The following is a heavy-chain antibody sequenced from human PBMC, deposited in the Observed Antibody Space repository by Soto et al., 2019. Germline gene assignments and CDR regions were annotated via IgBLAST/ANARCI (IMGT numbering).Heavy chain of an antibody. J-gene: IGHJ4*02. Sequence: SETLSLTCSLSGASITSTTYFWAWIRQPPGKGLEWVGSIYYSGKTHCNPSLKSRTTISVDRSRNQFSLQVSSVTAADTAVYYCAKNLPRTGRFDYWGQGTVVTVSS. CDR3: AKNLPRTGRFDY. V-gene: IGHV4-39*01. CDR1: GASITSTTYF. CDR2: IYYSGKT.